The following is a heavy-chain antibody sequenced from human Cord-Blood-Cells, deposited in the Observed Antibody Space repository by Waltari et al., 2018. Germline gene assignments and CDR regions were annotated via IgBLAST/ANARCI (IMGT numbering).Heavy chain of an antibody. CDR3: ARLEYSSSSPDAFDI. V-gene: IGHV4-59*01. D-gene: IGHD6-6*01. Sequence: QVQLQESGPGLVKPSETLSLTCTVSGGSISSYYWSWIRQPPGKGLEWIGYIYYSGSTDYNPSLKSRVTISVDTSKNQFSLKLSSVTAADTAVYYCARLEYSSSSPDAFDIWGQGTMVTVSS. CDR1: GGSISSYY. J-gene: IGHJ3*02. CDR2: IYYSGST.